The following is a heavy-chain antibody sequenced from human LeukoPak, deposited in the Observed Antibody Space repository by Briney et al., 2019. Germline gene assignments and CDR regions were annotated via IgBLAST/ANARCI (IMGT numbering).Heavy chain of an antibody. V-gene: IGHV1-2*02. D-gene: IGHD4-17*01. CDR2: INPNSGGT. J-gene: IGHJ5*01. CDR1: GYTFTSYY. CDR3: ARDYGDYGWFDS. Sequence: ASVKVSCKASGYTFTSYYMHWVRQAPGQGLEWMGWINPNSGGTNYAQKFQGRVTMTRDTSISTAYMELSRLRSDDTAVYYCARDYGDYGWFDSWGQGTLVTVSS.